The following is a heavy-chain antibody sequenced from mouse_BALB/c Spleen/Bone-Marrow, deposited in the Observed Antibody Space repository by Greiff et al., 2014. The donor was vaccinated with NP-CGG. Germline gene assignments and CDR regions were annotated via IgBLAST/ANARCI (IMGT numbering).Heavy chain of an antibody. Sequence: QVQLKESGTELVRPGTSVKVSCKASGYAFTNYLIEWVKQRPGRGLEWIGVINPGSGGTNYNEKFKGKATLTADKSSSTAYMQLSSLTSDDSAVYFCARIYYGNYYWGQGTTLTVSS. CDR3: ARIYYGNYY. D-gene: IGHD2-1*01. CDR2: INPGSGGT. J-gene: IGHJ2*01. V-gene: IGHV1-54*01. CDR1: GYAFTNYL.